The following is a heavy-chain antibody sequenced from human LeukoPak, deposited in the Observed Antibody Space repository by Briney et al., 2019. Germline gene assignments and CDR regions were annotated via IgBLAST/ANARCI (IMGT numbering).Heavy chain of an antibody. V-gene: IGHV3-30*02. CDR3: AKVGRIQGDWFDP. CDR2: IRYDGSNK. Sequence: GGSLRLSCAASGFTFSSYGMHWVRQAPGKGLEWVAFIRYDGSNKYYADSVKGRFTISRDNSKNTLYLQMNSLRAEDTAVYYCAKVGRIQGDWFDPWGQGTLVTVSS. J-gene: IGHJ5*02. CDR1: GFTFSSYG. D-gene: IGHD1-26*01.